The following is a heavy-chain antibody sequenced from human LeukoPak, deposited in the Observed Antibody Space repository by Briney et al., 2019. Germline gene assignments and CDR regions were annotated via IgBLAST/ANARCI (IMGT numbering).Heavy chain of an antibody. J-gene: IGHJ5*02. V-gene: IGHV4-34*01. CDR1: GGSFSTYY. CDR2: INHSGRT. D-gene: IGHD2-21*01. Sequence: SETLSLTCVVYGGSFSTYYWSWIRQSPGKGLEWIGEINHSGRTNYNPSLKSRVTISVDTSRDQFSLKLNSVTAADTAVYYCARHASHIGTSLRWFDPWGQGALVTVSS. CDR3: ARHASHIGTSLRWFDP.